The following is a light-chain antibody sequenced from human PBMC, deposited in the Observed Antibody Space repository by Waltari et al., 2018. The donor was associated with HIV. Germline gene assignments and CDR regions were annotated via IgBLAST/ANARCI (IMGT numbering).Light chain of an antibody. CDR1: QSVLYSSNNKNY. Sequence: DIVMTQSQDSLAVSLGERATINCKSSQSVLYSSNNKNYLAWYQQKPGQPPELLIYWASTRESGVPDRFSGSGSGTDFTLTISNLQAEDVAIYYCQQYYSTPLTFGGGTKVEIK. V-gene: IGKV4-1*01. J-gene: IGKJ4*01. CDR3: QQYYSTPLT. CDR2: WAS.